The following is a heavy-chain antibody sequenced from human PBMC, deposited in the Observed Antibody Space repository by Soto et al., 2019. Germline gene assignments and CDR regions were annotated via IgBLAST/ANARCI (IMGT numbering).Heavy chain of an antibody. V-gene: IGHV3-9*01. CDR2: ISWNSGSI. D-gene: IGHD6-6*01. CDR1: GFAFHDYS. CDR3: AKDTWRSSSSFGLIDY. Sequence: GGSLRLSCAASGFAFHDYSIHWVRQAPGKGLEWVSGISWNSGSIGYADSVKGRFTISRDNAKNSLFLQMNSLRTEDTALYYCAKDTWRSSSSFGLIDYWGQGTLVTVSS. J-gene: IGHJ4*02.